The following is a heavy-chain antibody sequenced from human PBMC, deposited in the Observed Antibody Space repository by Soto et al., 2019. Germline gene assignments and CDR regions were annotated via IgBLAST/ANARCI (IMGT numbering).Heavy chain of an antibody. CDR1: VGTFSSYA. Sequence: ASVKVSCKASVGTFSSYAISWVRQAPGQGLEWMGGIIPIFGTANYAQKFQGRVTITADESTSTAYMELSSLRSEDTAVYYCARAAAAGNWFDPWGQGTLVTSPQ. D-gene: IGHD6-13*01. CDR2: IIPIFGTA. V-gene: IGHV1-69*13. CDR3: ARAAAAGNWFDP. J-gene: IGHJ5*02.